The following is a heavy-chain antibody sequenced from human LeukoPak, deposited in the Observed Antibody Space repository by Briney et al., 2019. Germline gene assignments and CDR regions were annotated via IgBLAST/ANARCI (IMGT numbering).Heavy chain of an antibody. CDR2: ISGSGGNT. J-gene: IGHJ4*02. V-gene: IGHV3-23*01. D-gene: IGHD1-1*01. Sequence: GGSLRVSCAASGFTFSSYAMSWVRQAPGKGLECISVISGSGGNTYYADSVKGRFTISRDNSKNTLYLQIHSLRAEDTALYYCATNWNLDYWGQGTLVTVSS. CDR3: ATNWNLDY. CDR1: GFTFSSYA.